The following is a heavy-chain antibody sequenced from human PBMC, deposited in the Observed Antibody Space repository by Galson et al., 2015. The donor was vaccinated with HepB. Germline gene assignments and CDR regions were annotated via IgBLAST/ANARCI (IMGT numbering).Heavy chain of an antibody. D-gene: IGHD4-23*01. CDR2: IYSGGNT. J-gene: IGHJ4*02. CDR3: ARDGRPDYGGMPFDY. V-gene: IGHV3-53*01. CDR1: GFTVSSNY. Sequence: SLRLSCAASGFTVSSNYMCWVRQAPGKGLECVSVIYSGGNTYYADSVKGRFTISRDNSKNTLYLQMNSLRAEDTAVYYCARDGRPDYGGMPFDYWGQGTLVTVSS.